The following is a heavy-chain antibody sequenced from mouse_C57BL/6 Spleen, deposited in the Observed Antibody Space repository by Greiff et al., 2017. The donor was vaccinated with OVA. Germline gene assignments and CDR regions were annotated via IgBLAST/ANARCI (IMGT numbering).Heavy chain of an antibody. CDR1: GYTFTSYW. Sequence: QVQLKQSGAELVMPGASVKLSCKASGYTFTSYWMHWVKQRPGQGLEWIGEIDPSDSYTNYNQKFKGKSTLTVDKSSSTAYMQLSSLTSEDSAVYYCARRGYSPAWFAYWGQGTLVTVSA. J-gene: IGHJ3*01. D-gene: IGHD2-12*01. CDR3: ARRGYSPAWFAY. CDR2: IDPSDSYT. V-gene: IGHV1-69*01.